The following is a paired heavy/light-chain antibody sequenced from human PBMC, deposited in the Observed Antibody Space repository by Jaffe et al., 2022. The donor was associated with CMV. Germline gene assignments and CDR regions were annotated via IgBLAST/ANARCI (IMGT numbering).Light chain of an antibody. CDR1: QSVSSSY. CDR3: QQYGSSRFT. CDR2: GAS. V-gene: IGKV3-20*01. J-gene: IGKJ4*01. Sequence: EIVLTQSPGTLSLSPGERATLSCRASQSVSSSYLAWYQQKPGQAPRLLIYGASSRATGIPDRFSGSGSGTDFTLTISRLEPEDFAVYYCQQYGSSRFTFGGGTKVEIK.
Heavy chain of an antibody. CDR2: ISYDGSNK. CDR1: GFTFSSYG. Sequence: QVQLVESGGGVVQPGRSLRLSCAASGFTFSSYGMHWVRQAPGKGLEWVAVISYDGSNKYYADSVKGRFTISRDNSKNTLYLQMNSLRAEDTAVYYCAKAKIAVAGKGRSNNHYSYGMDVWGQGTTVTVSS. V-gene: IGHV3-30*18. J-gene: IGHJ6*02. CDR3: AKAKIAVAGKGRSNNHYSYGMDV. D-gene: IGHD6-19*01.